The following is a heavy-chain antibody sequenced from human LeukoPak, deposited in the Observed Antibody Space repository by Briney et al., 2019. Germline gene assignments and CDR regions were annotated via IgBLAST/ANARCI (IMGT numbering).Heavy chain of an antibody. V-gene: IGHV3-7*01. CDR3: AREGCSGGSCYHNWFDP. J-gene: IGHJ5*02. CDR1: GFTFSSYW. CDR2: INQDGSEN. Sequence: AGGSLRLSCAASGFTFSSYWMSWVRQAPGKGLEWVANINQDGSENYYVDSVKGRFTISRDNAKNSLYLQMNSLRAEDTAVYYCAREGCSGGSCYHNWFDPWGQGTLVTVSS. D-gene: IGHD2-15*01.